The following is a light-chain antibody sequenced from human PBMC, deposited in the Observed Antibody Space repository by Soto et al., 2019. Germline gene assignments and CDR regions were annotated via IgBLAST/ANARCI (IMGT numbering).Light chain of an antibody. CDR1: SGSVSTDNY. J-gene: IGLJ3*02. Sequence: QTVVTQEPSLSVSPAGTVTLTCGLNSGSVSTDNYPRWYQQTPGQAPLTLIYSTNTRSSGLPHRFSGSILGSKAALTIAGAQADDESDYYCVLYMGRGISMFGGGTKLTVL. CDR3: VLYMGRGISM. CDR2: STN. V-gene: IGLV8-61*01.